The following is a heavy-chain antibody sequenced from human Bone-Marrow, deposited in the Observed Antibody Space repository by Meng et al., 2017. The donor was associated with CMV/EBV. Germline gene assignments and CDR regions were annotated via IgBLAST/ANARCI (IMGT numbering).Heavy chain of an antibody. CDR2: IYSGGST. V-gene: IGHV3-53*01. CDR3: ARYDSSASAFDY. Sequence: EVQLLESGGDLVQPGGSLRLSCAASGFTVSSNYMSWVRQAPGKGLEWVSVIYSGGSTYYADSVKGRFTISRDNSKNTLYLQMNSLRAEDTAVYYCARYDSSASAFDYWGQGTLVTVSS. J-gene: IGHJ4*02. CDR1: GFTVSSNY. D-gene: IGHD3-22*01.